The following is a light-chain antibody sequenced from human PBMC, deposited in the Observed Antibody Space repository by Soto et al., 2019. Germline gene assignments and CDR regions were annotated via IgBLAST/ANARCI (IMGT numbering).Light chain of an antibody. CDR2: DDD. Sequence: QSVLTQPTSVSAAPGQRVTISCSGSSSNIGGNSVSWYQQLPGTAPKLLIYDDDKRPSGIPDRFSGSKSGTSATLGITGFQTGDEADNYCGSWDSSLSAYVFGTGTKVTVL. CDR1: SSNIGGNS. CDR3: GSWDSSLSAYV. V-gene: IGLV1-51*01. J-gene: IGLJ1*01.